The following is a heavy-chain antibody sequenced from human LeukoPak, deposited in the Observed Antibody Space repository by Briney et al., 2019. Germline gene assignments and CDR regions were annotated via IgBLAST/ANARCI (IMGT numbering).Heavy chain of an antibody. V-gene: IGHV3-23*01. D-gene: IGHD3-22*01. J-gene: IGHJ5*02. CDR3: AKHDPRRVVITNWFDP. CDR1: GFTFSAYA. CDR2: ISGSGGIT. Sequence: GGSLRLSCAASGFTFSAYAISWVRQAPGKGLEWVSAISGSGGITYYADSVKGRFPISRGNSKNTLYLQMNSLRAEDTAVYYCAKHDPRRVVITNWFDPWGQGTLVTVSS.